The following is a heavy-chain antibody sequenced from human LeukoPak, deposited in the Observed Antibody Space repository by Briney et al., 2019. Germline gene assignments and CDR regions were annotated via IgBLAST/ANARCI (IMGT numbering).Heavy chain of an antibody. V-gene: IGHV3-23*01. CDR2: INSNGDEV. CDR3: ARDYNWGFDY. Sequence: TGGSLRLSCAASGFTFSTYAMTWVRQAPGKGLEWVSGINSNGDEVYYADSVRGRFTISRDNSNNALYLQMNSLRAEDTAVYFCARDYNWGFDYWGQGILVTVFS. J-gene: IGHJ4*02. D-gene: IGHD1-20*01. CDR1: GFTFSTYA.